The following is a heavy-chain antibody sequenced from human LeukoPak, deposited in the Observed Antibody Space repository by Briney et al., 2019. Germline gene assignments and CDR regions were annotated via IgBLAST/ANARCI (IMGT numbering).Heavy chain of an antibody. CDR2: ISGDGGNT. V-gene: IGHV3-64*01. D-gene: IGHD4/OR15-4a*01. CDR1: GFTFRNYP. CDR3: ARETYGGNDY. Sequence: QAGGSLRLSRVASGFTFRNYPMHWVRQAPGKGLQYVAAISGDGGNTYYATSVKGRFTISRDNSKNTLYLQMGSLRAEDMALYYCARETYGGNDYWGQGTLVTASS. J-gene: IGHJ4*02.